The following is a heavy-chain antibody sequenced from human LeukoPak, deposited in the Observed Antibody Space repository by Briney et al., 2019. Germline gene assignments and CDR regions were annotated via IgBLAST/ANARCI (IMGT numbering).Heavy chain of an antibody. CDR3: ARGFNGGNDPFDY. CDR2: TIPIFGTA. CDR1: GGTFSIYA. D-gene: IGHD2-15*01. J-gene: IGHJ4*02. V-gene: IGHV1-69*05. Sequence: SVKVSCXASGGTFSIYAISWVRQARGQGLEWMGRTIPIFGTANYAQKFQGRVTITTDESTSTAYMELSSLRSEDTAVYYCARGFNGGNDPFDYWGQGTLVTVSS.